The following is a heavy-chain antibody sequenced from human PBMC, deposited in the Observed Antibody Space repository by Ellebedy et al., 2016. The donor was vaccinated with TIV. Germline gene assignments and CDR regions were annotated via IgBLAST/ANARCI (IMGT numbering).Heavy chain of an antibody. V-gene: IGHV4-39*07. CDR2: MHHSVST. J-gene: IGHJ6*02. Sequence: MPSETLSLTCTVSGGSISSSSYFWGWIRQPPGKGLEWIGEMHHSVSTNYIPSLKSRVTLSLDTSTNQFSLDLSSVTAADTATYYCARDLGRYGKDVWGQGTTVTVSS. CDR1: GGSISSSSYF. CDR3: ARDLGRYGKDV.